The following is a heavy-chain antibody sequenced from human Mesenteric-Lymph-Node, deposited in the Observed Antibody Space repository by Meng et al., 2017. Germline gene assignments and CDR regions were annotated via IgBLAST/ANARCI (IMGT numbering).Heavy chain of an antibody. V-gene: IGHV3-21*01. Sequence: GESLKISCAASGFTFSSYSMNWVRQAPGKGLEWVSSISSSSSYIYYADSVKGRFTISRDNAKNSLYLQMNSLRAEDTAVYYCAREVVVVAAPDAFDIWGQGTMVTVSS. D-gene: IGHD2-15*01. CDR3: AREVVVVAAPDAFDI. J-gene: IGHJ3*02. CDR2: ISSSSSYI. CDR1: GFTFSSYS.